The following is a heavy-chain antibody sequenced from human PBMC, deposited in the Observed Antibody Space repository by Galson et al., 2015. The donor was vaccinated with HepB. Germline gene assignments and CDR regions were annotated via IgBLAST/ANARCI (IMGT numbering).Heavy chain of an antibody. CDR2: IKQDGSEK. V-gene: IGHV3-7*03. CDR1: GFTFSSYW. Sequence: SLRLSCAASGFTFSSYWMSWARQAPGKGLEWVANIKQDGSEKYYVDSVKGRFAISRDNSRNTLYLEMNNLRDEDTAFYYCAKDLRPDSGYNLDYWGQGTLVTVSS. J-gene: IGHJ4*02. CDR3: AKDLRPDSGYNLDY. D-gene: IGHD5-24*01.